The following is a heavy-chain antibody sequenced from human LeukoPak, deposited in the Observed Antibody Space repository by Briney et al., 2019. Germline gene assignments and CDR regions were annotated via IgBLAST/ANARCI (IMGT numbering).Heavy chain of an antibody. V-gene: IGHV3-33*01. CDR2: IWYDGSNK. J-gene: IGHJ3*02. CDR1: GFTFSSYG. CDR3: ARVDFWSGYAAFDI. Sequence: PGRSLRLSCAASGFTFSSYGMHWVRQAPGKGLEWVAVIWYDGSNKYYADSVKGRFTISRDNSKNTLYLQMNSLRAEDTAVYYCARVDFWSGYAAFDIWGQGTMVTVSS. D-gene: IGHD3-3*01.